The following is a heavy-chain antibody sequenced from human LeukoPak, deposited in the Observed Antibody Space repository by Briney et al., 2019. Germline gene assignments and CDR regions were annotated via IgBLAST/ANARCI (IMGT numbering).Heavy chain of an antibody. V-gene: IGHV3-48*03. J-gene: IGHJ4*02. CDR3: ARGGYDILTGYPGGPYYFDY. CDR2: ISSSGSTI. Sequence: GGSLRLSCAASGFTFSIYEMNWVRQAPGKGLERVSDISSSGSTIYYADSVKGRFTISRDNAKNSLYLQMNSLRAEDTAVYYCARGGYDILTGYPGGPYYFDYWGQGTLVTVSS. D-gene: IGHD3-9*01. CDR1: GFTFSIYE.